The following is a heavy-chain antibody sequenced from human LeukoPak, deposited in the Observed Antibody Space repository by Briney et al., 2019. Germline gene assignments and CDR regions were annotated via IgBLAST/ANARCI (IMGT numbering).Heavy chain of an antibody. CDR3: ASYISGWYFDY. J-gene: IGHJ4*02. Sequence: SQTLSLTCTVSGGSISSGGYYWSWIRQHPGKGLEWIGYIYYSGSTYYTPPLKSRVTISVDTSKNPFSLRLSSVTAADTAVYYCASYISGWYFDYWGQGTLVTVSS. CDR2: IYYSGST. V-gene: IGHV4-31*03. CDR1: GGSISSGGYY. D-gene: IGHD6-19*01.